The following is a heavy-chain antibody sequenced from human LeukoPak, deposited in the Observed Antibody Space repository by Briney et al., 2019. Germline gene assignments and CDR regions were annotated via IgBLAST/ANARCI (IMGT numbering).Heavy chain of an antibody. D-gene: IGHD1-26*01. V-gene: IGHV3-64*01. CDR2: ISSNGGST. CDR3: ARDGVGAPLQYGMDV. Sequence: GGSPRLSCAASGFTFSSYAMHWVRQAPGKGLEYVSAISSNGGSTYYANSVKGRFTISRDNSKNTLYLQMGSLRAEDMAVYYCARDGVGAPLQYGMDVWGQGTTVTVSS. CDR1: GFTFSSYA. J-gene: IGHJ6*02.